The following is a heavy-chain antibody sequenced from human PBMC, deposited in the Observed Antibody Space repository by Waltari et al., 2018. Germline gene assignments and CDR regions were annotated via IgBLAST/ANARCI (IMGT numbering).Heavy chain of an antibody. V-gene: IGHV3-21*01. CDR2: ISSSSSYI. CDR1: GFTFSSYS. D-gene: IGHD2-15*01. Sequence: EVQLVESGGGLVKPGGSLRLSCAASGFTFSSYSMNWVRQAPGKGLDGVSSISSSSSYIYYADSVKGRFTISRDNAKNSLYLQMNSLRAEDTAVYYCARGAVECGGSCYYPYWGQGTLVTVSS. J-gene: IGHJ4*02. CDR3: ARGAVECGGSCYYPY.